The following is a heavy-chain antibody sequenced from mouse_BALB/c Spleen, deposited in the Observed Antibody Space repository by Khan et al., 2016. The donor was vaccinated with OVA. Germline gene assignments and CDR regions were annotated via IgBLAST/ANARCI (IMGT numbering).Heavy chain of an antibody. J-gene: IGHJ2*01. Sequence: EVQLQQFGAELVKPGASVKLSCTASGFNIKDTYMHWVKQRPEQGLEWIGRIDPSNGNTKYNPKFQGKATIPADTSSNIAHMQLTNLTSEITAVYYCARMNAWGQGTTVTVSS. CDR3: ARMNA. V-gene: IGHV14-3*02. CDR1: GFNIKDTY. CDR2: IDPSNGNT.